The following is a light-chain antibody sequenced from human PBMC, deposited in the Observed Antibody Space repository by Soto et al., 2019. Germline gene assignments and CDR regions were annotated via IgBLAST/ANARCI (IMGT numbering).Light chain of an antibody. CDR1: SSDVGGYDY. V-gene: IGLV2-14*01. Sequence: QSALTQPAFVSGSPGQSITISCTGTSSDVGGYDYVSLYQQHPGKAPKLMIYDVSNRPSGVSNRFSGSKSGNTASLTISGLQAEDEADYYCSSYRSSRSVLFGGGTKLTVL. CDR2: DVS. J-gene: IGLJ2*01. CDR3: SSYRSSRSVL.